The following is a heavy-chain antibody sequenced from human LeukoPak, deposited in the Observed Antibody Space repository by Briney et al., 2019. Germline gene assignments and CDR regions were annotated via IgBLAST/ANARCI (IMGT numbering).Heavy chain of an antibody. J-gene: IGHJ4*02. CDR1: GFSFSNFW. CDR3: ARGDDSSGDH. V-gene: IGHV3-7*04. D-gene: IGHD1-1*01. CDR2: IHPEGNEK. Sequence: PGGSLRLSCAVSGFSFSNFWMSWVRQAPGRGLEWVANIHPEGNEKYHVESVKGRFTISRDNTKNLLFLQMNGLRVEDTAVYYCARGDDSSGDHWGQETRVTVSS.